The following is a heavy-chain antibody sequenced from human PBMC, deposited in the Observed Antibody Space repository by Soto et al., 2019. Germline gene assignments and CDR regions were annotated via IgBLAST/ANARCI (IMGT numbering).Heavy chain of an antibody. CDR3: ARAKTEPTTMVTPAYYYYGMDV. Sequence: SVKVSCKASGGTFSSYAISWVRQAPGQGLEWMGGIIPIFGTANYAQKFQGRVTITADESTSTAYMELSSLRSEDTAVYYCARAKTEPTTMVTPAYYYYGMDVWGQGTTVTVSS. V-gene: IGHV1-69*13. J-gene: IGHJ6*02. D-gene: IGHD5-18*01. CDR2: IIPIFGTA. CDR1: GGTFSSYA.